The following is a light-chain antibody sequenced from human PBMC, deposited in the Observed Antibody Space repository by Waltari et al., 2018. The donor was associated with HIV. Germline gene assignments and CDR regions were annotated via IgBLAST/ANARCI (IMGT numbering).Light chain of an antibody. CDR3: SSFANRDGFYVL. CDR2: EVT. CDR1: NSDIGTSDY. Sequence: QSALTQPPSASGSPGQSVTLSCTGTNSDIGTSDYVSCYQQHPGKAPKLVISEVTKRPSVGSCRFSGSKSGNTAFLTVSGLQAEDEADYYCSSFANRDGFYVLFGGGTRLTVL. J-gene: IGLJ2*01. V-gene: IGLV2-8*01.